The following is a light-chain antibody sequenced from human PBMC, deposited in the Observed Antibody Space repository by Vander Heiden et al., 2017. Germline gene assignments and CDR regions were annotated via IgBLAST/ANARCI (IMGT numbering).Light chain of an antibody. CDR3: QSYDNTNLVV. V-gene: IGLV6-57*04. J-gene: IGLJ2*01. Sequence: NFMLTQPHSVSESPEKTVTISCTRSSGSIDSNYVQWYQQRPGSAPTTVIYEYNQRPSGVPDRFSGSIDTSSNSASLTISGLKTEDEADYYCQSYDNTNLVVFGGGTKLTVL. CDR2: EYN. CDR1: SGSIDSNY.